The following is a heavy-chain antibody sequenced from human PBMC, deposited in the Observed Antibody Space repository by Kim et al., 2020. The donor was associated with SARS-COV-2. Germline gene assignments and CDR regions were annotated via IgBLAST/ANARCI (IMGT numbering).Heavy chain of an antibody. CDR1: GFTFSNYA. CDR2: VVGGDSDT. CDR3: AKGDDFDGSGRGIYYFDY. J-gene: IGHJ4*02. D-gene: IGHD3-10*01. V-gene: IGHV3-23*01. Sequence: GGSLRLSCTVSGFTFSNYAMSWVRQAPGKGLEWVSTVVGGDSDTYYASSVKGRFTISRDNSKNTLYLQMNNLRVEDTALYYCAKGDDFDGSGRGIYYFDYWGQGTLVTVSS.